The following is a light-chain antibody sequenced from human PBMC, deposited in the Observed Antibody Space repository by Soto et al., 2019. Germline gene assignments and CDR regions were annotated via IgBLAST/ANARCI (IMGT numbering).Light chain of an antibody. Sequence: QSALAQPASVSGSPGQSITISCTGTSSDIGTFKYVSWYQQHPGKAPKLLIYEVSVRPSGISGRFSGSKSGNTASLTISALRAEDEADYYCSSYRATNTEVFGNGTKVTVL. CDR3: SSYRATNTEV. J-gene: IGLJ1*01. V-gene: IGLV2-14*01. CDR1: SSDIGTFKY. CDR2: EVS.